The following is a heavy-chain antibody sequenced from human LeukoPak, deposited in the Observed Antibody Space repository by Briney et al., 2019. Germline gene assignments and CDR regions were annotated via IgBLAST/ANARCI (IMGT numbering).Heavy chain of an antibody. D-gene: IGHD4-23*01. CDR1: GFTFDDYG. V-gene: IGHV3-20*04. CDR2: INWNGGST. CDR3: ARGGYGGNPPWDFDI. Sequence: GGSLRLSCAASGFTFDDYGMSWVRQAPGKGLEWVSGINWNGGSTGYADSVKGRFTISRDNAKNSLYLQMNSLRAEDTALYYCARGGYGGNPPWDFDIWGQGTMVTVSS. J-gene: IGHJ3*02.